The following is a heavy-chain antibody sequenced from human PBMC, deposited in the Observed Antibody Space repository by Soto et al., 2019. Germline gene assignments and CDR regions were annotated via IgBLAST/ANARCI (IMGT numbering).Heavy chain of an antibody. CDR1: GGTFSSYA. CDR2: IIPIFGTA. Sequence: SVKVSCKASGGTFSSYAISWVRRAPGQGLEWMGGIIPIFGTANYAQKFQGRVTITAGESTSTAYMELSSLRSEDTAVYYCARDEVPCTNGVCHTWGQGTMVTVSS. J-gene: IGHJ3*02. CDR3: ARDEVPCTNGVCHT. D-gene: IGHD2-8*01. V-gene: IGHV1-69*13.